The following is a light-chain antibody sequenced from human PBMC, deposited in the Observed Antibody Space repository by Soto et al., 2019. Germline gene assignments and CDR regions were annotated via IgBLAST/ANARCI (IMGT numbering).Light chain of an antibody. J-gene: IGLJ2*01. Sequence: QSVLTQPRSVSGSPGQSVTISCTGTSGDVGGYNYVSWYQQHPGNAPKLMISDVSKRPSGVPDRFSGSKSGNTASLTISGLQTEDEADYYCSSYAGTYSYVIFGGGT. CDR2: DVS. V-gene: IGLV2-11*01. CDR1: SGDVGGYNY. CDR3: SSYAGTYSYVI.